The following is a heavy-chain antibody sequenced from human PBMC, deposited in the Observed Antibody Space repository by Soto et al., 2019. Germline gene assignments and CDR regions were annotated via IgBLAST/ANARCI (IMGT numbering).Heavy chain of an antibody. D-gene: IGHD3-3*01. CDR2: ITPFNGIA. V-gene: IGHV1-45*02. Sequence: SVTVSCTSSVYTFSYHTSSCVRQAPGQALEWMGWITPFNGIANYAQKFQDRVTITRDKSTSTAYMELSSLRSEDTAMYYCARGDAFWSGYYGLGYYYYYMDVWGKGTRFTFPS. CDR3: ARGDAFWSGYYGLGYYYYYMDV. J-gene: IGHJ6*03. CDR1: VYTFSYHT.